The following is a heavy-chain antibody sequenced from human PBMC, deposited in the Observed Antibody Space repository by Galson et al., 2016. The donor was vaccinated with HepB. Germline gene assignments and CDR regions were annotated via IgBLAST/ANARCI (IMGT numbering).Heavy chain of an antibody. D-gene: IGHD3-22*01. J-gene: IGHJ4*02. CDR2: ISRDSGEI. V-gene: IGHV3-9*01. CDR1: GFTFDDYA. Sequence: SLRLSCAASGFTFDDYAMHWVRQAPGRGLEWVSGISRDSGEIGYADSVMARFTISRDNAKNSLYLQMNSLRTEDPAFYFCAKGIPRGDSGGYYRPFDYWGQGTLVTVSS. CDR3: AKGIPRGDSGGYYRPFDY.